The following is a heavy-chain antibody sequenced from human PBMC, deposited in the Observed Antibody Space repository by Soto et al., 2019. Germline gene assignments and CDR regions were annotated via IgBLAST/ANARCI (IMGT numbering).Heavy chain of an antibody. D-gene: IGHD1-26*01. Sequence: QVQLVESGGGVVQPGRSLRLSCAASGFTFSSYGMHWVRQAPGKGLEWVAVISYDGSNKYYADSVKGRFTISRDNSKNTLYLQMNSLRAEDTAVYYCANGGQWELLPGFDYWGQGTLVTVSS. CDR1: GFTFSSYG. CDR3: ANGGQWELLPGFDY. CDR2: ISYDGSNK. J-gene: IGHJ4*02. V-gene: IGHV3-30*18.